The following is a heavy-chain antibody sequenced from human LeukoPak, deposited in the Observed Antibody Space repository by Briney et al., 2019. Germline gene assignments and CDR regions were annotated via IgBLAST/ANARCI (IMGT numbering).Heavy chain of an antibody. V-gene: IGHV4-34*10. CDR2: INHSGST. D-gene: IGHD2-2*01. CDR3: ARYLVGPLVGSYYSHYMDV. CDR1: GGSFSGYY. Sequence: SETLSLTCAVYGGSFSGYYWSWIRQPPGKGLEWIGEINHSGSTNYSPSLRSRVTMSLDTSMNQFSLKMSSVTAADTAVYYCARYLVGPLVGSYYSHYMDVWGKGTTVTISS. J-gene: IGHJ6*03.